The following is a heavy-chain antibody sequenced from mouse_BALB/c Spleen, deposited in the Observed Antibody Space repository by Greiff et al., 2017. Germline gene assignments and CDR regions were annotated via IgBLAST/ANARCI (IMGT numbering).Heavy chain of an antibody. Sequence: QVQLQQSGAELVRPGSSVKISCKASGYAFSSYWMNWVKQRPGQGLEWIGQIYPGDGYTNYNEKFKGKATLTADTSSSTAYMQLSSLTSEDSAVYFCARSNYGSSSWFAYWGQGTLVTVSA. D-gene: IGHD1-1*01. V-gene: IGHV1-80*01. J-gene: IGHJ3*01. CDR1: GYAFSSYW. CDR2: IYPGDGYT. CDR3: ARSNYGSSSWFAY.